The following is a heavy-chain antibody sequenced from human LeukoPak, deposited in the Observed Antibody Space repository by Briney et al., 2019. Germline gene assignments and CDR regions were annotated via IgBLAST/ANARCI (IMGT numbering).Heavy chain of an antibody. D-gene: IGHD3-3*01. CDR1: GDSSSSNIYY. CDR3: ARLRRSSIFV. CDR2: IYHGGNT. J-gene: IGHJ4*02. V-gene: IGHV4-39*01. Sequence: SETLSLTCTVSGDSSSSNIYYWGWIRQPPGKGLEWIGAIYHGGNTYYSPSLKSRATMSADMSKMQFSLRLTSVTAADTATYYCARLRRSSIFVWGQGALVTVSS.